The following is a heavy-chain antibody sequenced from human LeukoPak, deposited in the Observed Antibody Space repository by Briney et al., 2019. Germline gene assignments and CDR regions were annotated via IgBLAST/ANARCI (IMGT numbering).Heavy chain of an antibody. CDR3: ARDRQNWFDP. Sequence: SETLSLTCTVSGYSISSGYYWGWIRQPPGKGLEWIGNIYHTGSTYYNPSLKSRVTISVDTSKNQFSLKLSSVTAADTAVYYCARDRQNWFDPWGQGTLVTVSS. J-gene: IGHJ5*02. CDR1: GYSISSGYY. V-gene: IGHV4-38-2*02. CDR2: IYHTGST.